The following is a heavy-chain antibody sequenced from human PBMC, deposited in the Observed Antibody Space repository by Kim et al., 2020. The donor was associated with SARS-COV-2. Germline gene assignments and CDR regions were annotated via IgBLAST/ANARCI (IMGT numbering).Heavy chain of an antibody. D-gene: IGHD1-26*01. CDR3: AAIVGATSPFDN. Sequence: SCAASVEGRFTISRDNSKTPLYLQVNSQRAEDTAVYYCAAIVGATSPFDNWGQGTLVTVSS. J-gene: IGHJ4*02. V-gene: IGHV3-33*01.